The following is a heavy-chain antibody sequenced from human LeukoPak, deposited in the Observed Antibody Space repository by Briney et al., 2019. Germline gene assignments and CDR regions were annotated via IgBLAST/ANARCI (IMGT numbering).Heavy chain of an antibody. CDR3: ARGQTLGTTFDY. CDR2: IKEDGSQK. J-gene: IGHJ4*02. V-gene: IGHV3-7*02. D-gene: IGHD7-27*01. Sequence: AGGSLRLSCAVSGLIFSKYWMTWVRQAPGKGLECVAKIKEDGSQKYYVDSVKGRFTISRDNAKNSLHLQMSSLRAEDTAVYYCARGQTLGTTFDYWGQGTLVTVSS. CDR1: GLIFSKYW.